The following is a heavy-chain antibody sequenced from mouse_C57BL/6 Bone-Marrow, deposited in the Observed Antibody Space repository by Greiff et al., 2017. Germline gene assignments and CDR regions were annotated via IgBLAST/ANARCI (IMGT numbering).Heavy chain of an antibody. CDR3: ALTTVDY. J-gene: IGHJ2*01. Sequence: VQLQQSVAELVRPGASVKLSCSASGFNIKHTYMHWVKQRPEKGLEWIGRIVPANGNNKYAPKFQGKATITADTSSNTAYLQLSSLTSEDTAIYYCALTTVDYWGQCTTLTVSS. CDR2: IVPANGNN. V-gene: IGHV14-3*01. CDR1: GFNIKHTY. D-gene: IGHD1-1*01.